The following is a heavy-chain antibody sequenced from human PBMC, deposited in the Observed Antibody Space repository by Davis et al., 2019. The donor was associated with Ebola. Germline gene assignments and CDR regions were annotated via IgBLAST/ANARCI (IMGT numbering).Heavy chain of an antibody. J-gene: IGHJ4*02. CDR3: AKVDGSYFRF. Sequence: ASVKVSCKASGYTFTRYYIHWVRQAPGQGLERMGIINPTGGSSSYAQKFQGRVTMTRDTSTSTVYMELTSLRSEDTAVYYCAKVDGSYFRFWGQGTLVTVSS. D-gene: IGHD3-10*01. CDR2: INPTGGSS. CDR1: GYTFTRYY. V-gene: IGHV1-46*01.